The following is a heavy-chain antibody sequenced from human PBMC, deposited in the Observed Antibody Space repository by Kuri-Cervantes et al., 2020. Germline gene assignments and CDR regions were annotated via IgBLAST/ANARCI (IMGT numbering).Heavy chain of an antibody. D-gene: IGHD3-9*01. CDR1: GGSISSSSYY. V-gene: IGHV4-39*07. J-gene: IGHJ6*02. CDR3: ARGRYSYYDILTGGMDV. Sequence: GSLRLSCTVSGGSISSSSYYWGWIRQPPGKGLEWIGSIYYSGSTYYNPSLKSRVTISVDRSKNQFSLKLSSLTAADTAVYYCARGRYSYYDILTGGMDVWGQGTTVTVSS. CDR2: IYYSGST.